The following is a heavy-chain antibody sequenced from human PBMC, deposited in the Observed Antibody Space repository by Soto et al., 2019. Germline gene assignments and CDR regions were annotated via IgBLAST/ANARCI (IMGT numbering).Heavy chain of an antibody. J-gene: IGHJ4*02. D-gene: IGHD1-26*01. V-gene: IGHV1-3*01. CDR3: ARDRRVGATNRTPFDD. CDR2: INAGNGNT. Sequence: ASVKVSCKASGYTFTSYAMHWVRQAPGQRLEWMGWINAGNGNTKYSQKFQGRVTITRDTSASTAYMELSSLRSEDTAVYYCARDRRVGATNRTPFDDWGQGTLVTVSS. CDR1: GYTFTSYA.